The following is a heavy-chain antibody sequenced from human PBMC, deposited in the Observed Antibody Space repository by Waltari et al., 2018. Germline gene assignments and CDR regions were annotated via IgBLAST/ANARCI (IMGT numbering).Heavy chain of an antibody. V-gene: IGHV3-30*01. CDR3: ARDLEITFGGVTGGDY. D-gene: IGHD3-16*01. J-gene: IGHJ4*02. Sequence: QVQLVESGGGVVQPGRSLRLSCAASGFTFTTYSMHWFRQAPGKGLGWVAFISYDGSGEFYADSVKCRFTISRDNSMNTLYLQMDTLRPEDTALYYCARDLEITFGGVTGGDYWGQGTLVTVSS. CDR1: GFTFTTYS. CDR2: ISYDGSGE.